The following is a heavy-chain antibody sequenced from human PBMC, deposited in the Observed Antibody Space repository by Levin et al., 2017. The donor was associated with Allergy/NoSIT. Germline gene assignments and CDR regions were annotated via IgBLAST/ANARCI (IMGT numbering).Heavy chain of an antibody. J-gene: IGHJ4*02. CDR1: GFTFGSNW. V-gene: IGHV3-7*04. CDR3: ARHKSSDYGPTGSRGELDY. CDR2: IKQDGSEK. D-gene: IGHD4-17*01. Sequence: GESLKISCVASGFTFGSNWMSWVRQAPGKGLEWVANIKQDGSEKYYVDSVKGRFTISRDNAKNSLYLQVNSLRADDTAVYYCARHKSSDYGPTGSRGELDYWGQGTLVSVSS.